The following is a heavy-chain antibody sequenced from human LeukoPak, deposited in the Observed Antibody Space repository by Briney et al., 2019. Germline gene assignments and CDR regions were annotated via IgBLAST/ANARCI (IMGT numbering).Heavy chain of an antibody. CDR3: ARNAGDSSSWYYASDY. J-gene: IGHJ4*02. D-gene: IGHD6-13*01. Sequence: GSSVPVSRQACGYTFTRYYMHWVRPPPAQGLEWMGIINPRDGSTSYAQKFQGRVTMTRDPTTRTVYLELSSLKSEDTALYYRARNAGDSSSWYYASDYWGQGTLVTVSS. CDR1: GYTFTRYY. CDR2: INPRDGST. V-gene: IGHV1-46*01.